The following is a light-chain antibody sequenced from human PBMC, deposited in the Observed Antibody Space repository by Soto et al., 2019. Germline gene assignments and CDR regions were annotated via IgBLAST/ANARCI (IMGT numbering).Light chain of an antibody. J-gene: IGKJ4*01. CDR3: QQSYSTLLPP. CDR2: SAS. CDR1: QTINRF. V-gene: IGKV1-39*01. Sequence: IQMTQSPSSLSASVGDRVTITCRAGQTINRFLSWYQQKPGKAPRLLIYSASSLQSGVPLRFSGSGSGTDFSLTINGLQPDDFATYYCQQSYSTLLPPFGGGTKVDI.